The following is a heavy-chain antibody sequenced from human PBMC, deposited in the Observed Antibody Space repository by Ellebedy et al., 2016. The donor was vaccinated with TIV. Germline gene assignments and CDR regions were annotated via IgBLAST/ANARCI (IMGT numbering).Heavy chain of an antibody. CDR2: ISYSGKT. CDR1: GGSISSVASY. Sequence: MPSETLSLTCAVSGGSISSVASYWTWIRQYPGKGLEWIGYISYSGKTYYNPSLKSRVTISADTSTNQFSLNLSSMTAADAAVYYCARAAYGAGGPDNVVLDYWGQGTVVTVSS. D-gene: IGHD3-10*01. J-gene: IGHJ4*02. CDR3: ARAAYGAGGPDNVVLDY. V-gene: IGHV4-31*11.